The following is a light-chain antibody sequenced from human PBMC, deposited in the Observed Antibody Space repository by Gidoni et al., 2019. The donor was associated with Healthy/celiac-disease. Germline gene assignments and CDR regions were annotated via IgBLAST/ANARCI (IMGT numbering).Light chain of an antibody. CDR3: QQYDTLPPWT. CDR1: QDISNY. V-gene: IGKV1-33*01. J-gene: IGKJ1*01. CDR2: DAS. Sequence: DIQMTQSPSSLSASVGDRVTITCQASQDISNYLNWYQQKPGKAPKLLIYDASNLETGVPSRFSGSGSGTDFTFTISSLPPEDIATYYCQQYDTLPPWTFGQGTKVEIK.